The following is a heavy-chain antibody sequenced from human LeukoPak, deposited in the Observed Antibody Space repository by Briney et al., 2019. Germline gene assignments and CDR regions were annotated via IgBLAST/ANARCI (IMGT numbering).Heavy chain of an antibody. J-gene: IGHJ4*02. V-gene: IGHV3-64*01. CDR3: ARGGGSGWYSLDY. CDR1: GFTFSSYA. Sequence: GGSLRLSCAASGFTFSSYAMHWVRQAPGKGLEYVSAISSNGGSTYYANSVKGRFTISRDNSKNTLYLQMGSLRAEDMAVYYCARGGGSGWYSLDYWGQGTLVTVSS. D-gene: IGHD6-19*01. CDR2: ISSNGGST.